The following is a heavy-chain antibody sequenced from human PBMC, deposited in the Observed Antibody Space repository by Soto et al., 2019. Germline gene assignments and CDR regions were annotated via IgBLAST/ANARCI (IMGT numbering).Heavy chain of an antibody. J-gene: IGHJ3*02. CDR3: ARVPPGGYSGYDSAFDI. CDR1: GSTFDDYG. V-gene: IGHV3-20*04. Sequence: PGGSLRLSCAASGSTFDDYGMSWVRQAPGKGLEWVSGINWNGGSTGYADSVKGRFTISRDNAKNSLYLQMNSLRAEDTALYYCARVPPGGYSGYDSAFDIWGQGTMVTVS. CDR2: INWNGGST. D-gene: IGHD5-12*01.